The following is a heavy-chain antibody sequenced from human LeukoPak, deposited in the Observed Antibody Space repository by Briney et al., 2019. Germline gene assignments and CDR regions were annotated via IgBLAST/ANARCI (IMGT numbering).Heavy chain of an antibody. V-gene: IGHV4-59*01. J-gene: IGHJ4*02. CDR3: ARVAHGTISRGYPLDY. CDR2: IYYSGST. D-gene: IGHD6-25*01. Sequence: PSETLSLTCTVSGGSISSYYWSWMRQPPGKGLEWFGYIYYSGSTNYNPSLKSRVTISVDTSKNQFSLKLSSVTAADTAVYYCARVAHGTISRGYPLDYWGQGTLVSVSS. CDR1: GGSISSYY.